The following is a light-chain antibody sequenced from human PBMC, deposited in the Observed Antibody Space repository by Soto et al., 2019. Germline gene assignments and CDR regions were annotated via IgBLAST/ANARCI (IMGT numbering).Light chain of an antibody. CDR2: ATS. CDR3: QQYGTSSGYT. J-gene: IGKJ2*01. V-gene: IGKV3-20*01. CDR1: QSVSSVY. Sequence: EIVLTQSPGTLSLSPGERATLSCRASQSVSSVYLAWYQQKPGQAPRLLMYATSSRATGIPDRFSGSRSGTDFTLTISRLEPEDFAVYYCQQYGTSSGYTFGQGTKLEVK.